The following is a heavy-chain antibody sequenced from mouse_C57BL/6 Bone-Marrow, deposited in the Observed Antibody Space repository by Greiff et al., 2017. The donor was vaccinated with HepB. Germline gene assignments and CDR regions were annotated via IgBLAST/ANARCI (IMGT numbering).Heavy chain of an antibody. V-gene: IGHV14-1*01. CDR3: TRRYGYDGYYAMDY. CDR2: IDPEDGDT. J-gene: IGHJ4*01. Sequence: EVQLQQSGAELVRPGASVKLSCTASGFNIKDYYMHWVKQRPEQGLEWIGRIDPEDGDTEYAPKFQGKATMTADPSSNTAYLQLSSLTSEDTAVYYCTRRYGYDGYYAMDYWGQGTSVTVSS. D-gene: IGHD2-2*01. CDR1: GFNIKDYY.